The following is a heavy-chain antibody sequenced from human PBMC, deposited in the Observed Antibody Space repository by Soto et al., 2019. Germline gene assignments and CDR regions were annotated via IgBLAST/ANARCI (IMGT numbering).Heavy chain of an antibody. V-gene: IGHV4-34*01. D-gene: IGHD6-13*01. CDR2: INHRGST. J-gene: IGHJ4*02. Sequence: QVQLQQWGAGLLKPSETLSLTCAVYGESFSGYYWSWIRQPPGKGLEWIGEINHRGSTNYNPSPKNRGTISVGTAKDQFSLKLSSATTADTAVYYCARSDGSSWYMTFDYWGQGTLVTVSS. CDR1: GESFSGYY. CDR3: ARSDGSSWYMTFDY.